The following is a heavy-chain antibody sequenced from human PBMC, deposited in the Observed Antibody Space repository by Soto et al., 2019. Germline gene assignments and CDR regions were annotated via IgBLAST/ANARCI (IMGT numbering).Heavy chain of an antibody. CDR3: ARDREGVGYSGYVHNWFGP. Sequence: QVQLVQSGAEVKKPGSSVKVSCKASGGTFSSYAISWVRQAPGQGLEWMGGIIPIFGTANYAQKFQGRVTITADESTSTGYVELSSLRSEDTAVYYCARDREGVGYSGYVHNWFGPWGQGTLVTVSS. J-gene: IGHJ5*02. D-gene: IGHD5-12*01. V-gene: IGHV1-69*01. CDR2: IIPIFGTA. CDR1: GGTFSSYA.